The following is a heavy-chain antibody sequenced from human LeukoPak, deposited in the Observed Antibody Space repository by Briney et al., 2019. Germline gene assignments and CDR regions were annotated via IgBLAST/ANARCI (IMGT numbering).Heavy chain of an antibody. D-gene: IGHD5-18*01. Sequence: VASVKVSCKASGGTFSSYAISWVRQAPGQGLEWMGRIIPIFGTANYAQKFQGRVTITTDESTSTAYMELSSLRSEDTAVYYCARDPDLTRGYIYGPSLDYWGQGTLVTVSS. CDR2: IIPIFGTA. V-gene: IGHV1-69*05. CDR3: ARDPDLTRGYIYGPSLDY. J-gene: IGHJ4*02. CDR1: GGTFSSYA.